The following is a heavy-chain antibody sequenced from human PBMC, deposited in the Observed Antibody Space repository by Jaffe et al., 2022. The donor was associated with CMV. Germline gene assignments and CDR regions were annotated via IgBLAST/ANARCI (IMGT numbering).Heavy chain of an antibody. J-gene: IGHJ6*02. D-gene: IGHD3-3*01. CDR1: GGTFSSYA. V-gene: IGHV1-69*01. CDR3: AARVEYDFWSGYYNGGPSYYYYYGMDV. Sequence: QVQLVQSGAEVKKPGSSVKVSCKASGGTFSSYAISWVRQAPGQGLEWMGGIIPIFGTANYAQKFQGRVTITADESTSTAYMELSSLRSEDTAVYYCAARVEYDFWSGYYNGGPSYYYYYGMDVWGQGTTVTVSS. CDR2: IIPIFGTA.